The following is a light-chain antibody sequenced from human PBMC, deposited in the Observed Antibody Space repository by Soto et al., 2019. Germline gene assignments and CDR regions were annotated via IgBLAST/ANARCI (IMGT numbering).Light chain of an antibody. CDR3: SSFSSSSTLVV. J-gene: IGLJ2*01. CDR2: EVS. Sequence: QSALTQPASVSGSPGQSITISCTGTSSDVGGYSYVSWYQQHPGKAPKLMIYEVSNRPSGVSNRFSGSKSGNTASLTISGLQAEDGADYSCSSFSSSSTLVVFGGGTQLTVL. CDR1: SSDVGGYSY. V-gene: IGLV2-14*01.